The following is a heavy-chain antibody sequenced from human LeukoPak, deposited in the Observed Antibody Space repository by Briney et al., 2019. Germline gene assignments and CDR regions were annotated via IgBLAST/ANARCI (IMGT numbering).Heavy chain of an antibody. J-gene: IGHJ4*02. Sequence: PGGSLRLSCVASGFTISNYWMTWVRQAPGKGLEWVAHIKQDGSEKAYVDSVRGRFTISRDNAKNSLYLQMSSLGAEDTAVYYCASRKCAGYCPPFCFDFWGQGALVTVSS. CDR2: IKQDGSEK. D-gene: IGHD2-21*02. V-gene: IGHV3-7*01. CDR3: ASRKCAGYCPPFCFDF. CDR1: GFTISNYW.